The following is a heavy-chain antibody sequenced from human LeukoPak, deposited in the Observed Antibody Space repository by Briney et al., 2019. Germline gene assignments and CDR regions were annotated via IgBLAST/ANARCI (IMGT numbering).Heavy chain of an antibody. V-gene: IGHV3-33*08. CDR1: GFTFSSYS. D-gene: IGHD6-19*01. J-gene: IGHJ6*02. CDR2: IWYDGSNK. CDR3: ARCYSSGWYNYYYYYGMDV. Sequence: GGSLRLSCAASGFTFSSYSMNWVRQAPGKGLEWVAVIWYDGSNKYYADSVKGRFTISRDNSKNTLYLQMNSLRAEDTAVYYCARCYSSGWYNYYYYYGMDVWGQGTTVTVSS.